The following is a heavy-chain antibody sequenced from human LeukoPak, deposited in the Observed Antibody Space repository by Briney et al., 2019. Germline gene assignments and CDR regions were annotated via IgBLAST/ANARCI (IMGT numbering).Heavy chain of an antibody. D-gene: IGHD1-26*01. CDR2: IYPGDSDT. V-gene: IGHV5-51*01. CDR1: GYSFTSYW. J-gene: IGHJ4*02. CDR3: ARHRGVGGATLYYFDY. Sequence: GESLKISCKGSGYSFTSYWIGWVRQMPGKGLEWMGIIYPGDSDTRYSPSFQGQVTISADKSISTAYLQWSSLKASDTAMYYCARHRGVGGATLYYFDYWGQGTLVTVSS.